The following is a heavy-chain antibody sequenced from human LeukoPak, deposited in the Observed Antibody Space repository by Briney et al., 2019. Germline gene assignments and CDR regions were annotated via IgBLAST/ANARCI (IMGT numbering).Heavy chain of an antibody. D-gene: IGHD2-2*02. V-gene: IGHV4-61*02. CDR3: AREDYCSSTSCYTHLDY. Sequence: PPQTLSLTCTVSGGSISSGSYYWSWIRQPAGKGLEWIGRIYTSGSTNYNPSLKSRVTISVDTSKNQFSLKLSSVTAADTAVYYCAREDYCSSTSCYTHLDYWGQGTLVTVSS. CDR1: GGSISSGSYY. CDR2: IYTSGST. J-gene: IGHJ4*02.